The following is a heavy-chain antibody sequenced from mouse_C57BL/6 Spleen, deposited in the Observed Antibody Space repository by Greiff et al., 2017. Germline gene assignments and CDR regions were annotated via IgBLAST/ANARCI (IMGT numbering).Heavy chain of an antibody. J-gene: IGHJ3*01. CDR3: ATSYDYAWFAY. CDR2: IWRGGST. V-gene: IGHV2-5*01. D-gene: IGHD2-4*01. CDR1: GFSLTSYG. Sequence: VQLQQSGPGLVQPSQSLSITCTVSGFSLTSYGVNWVRQSPGKGLEWLGVIWRGGSTDSTEAFTSRLSITKANSKRQVFFKMHSLHADDTAIYSCATSYDYAWFAYWGQGTLVTVSA.